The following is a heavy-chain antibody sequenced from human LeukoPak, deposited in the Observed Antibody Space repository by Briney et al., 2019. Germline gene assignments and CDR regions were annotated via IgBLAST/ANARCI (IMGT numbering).Heavy chain of an antibody. D-gene: IGHD1-26*01. Sequence: GGSLTLSCAASGFIFSNHWMHWVRQAPGKGLVWVSRLNLDGTTTSYADSVEGRFTISRDNAKNTLYLHMNGLRVDDTAVYYCARESAGSYWGWGQGTLVTVSS. CDR1: GFIFSNHW. CDR3: ARESAGSYWG. J-gene: IGHJ4*02. V-gene: IGHV3-74*01. CDR2: LNLDGTTT.